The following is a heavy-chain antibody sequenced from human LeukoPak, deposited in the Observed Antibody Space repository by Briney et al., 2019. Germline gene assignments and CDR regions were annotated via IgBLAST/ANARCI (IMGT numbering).Heavy chain of an antibody. Sequence: KPSETLSLTCAVYGGSFSGYYWSWIRQPPGKGLEWIGEINHSGSTNYNPSLKSRVTISVDTSKNQFSLKLSSVTAADTAVYYCARGKAMVRGVVDYWGQGTLVTVSS. CDR3: ARGKAMVRGVVDY. CDR2: INHSGST. V-gene: IGHV4-34*01. J-gene: IGHJ4*02. CDR1: GGSFSGYY. D-gene: IGHD3-10*01.